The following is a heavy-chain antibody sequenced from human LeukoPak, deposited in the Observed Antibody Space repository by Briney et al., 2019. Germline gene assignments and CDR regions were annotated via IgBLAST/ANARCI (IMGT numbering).Heavy chain of an antibody. Sequence: GESLKISRKGSGYSFTSYWIGWVRQMPGKGLEWMGIIYPGDSDTRYSPSFQGQVTISADKSISTAYLQWSSLKASDTAVYYCARLIGSTTARFDPWGQGTLVTVSS. D-gene: IGHD1-7*01. CDR1: GYSFTSYW. J-gene: IGHJ5*02. V-gene: IGHV5-51*01. CDR2: IYPGDSDT. CDR3: ARLIGSTTARFDP.